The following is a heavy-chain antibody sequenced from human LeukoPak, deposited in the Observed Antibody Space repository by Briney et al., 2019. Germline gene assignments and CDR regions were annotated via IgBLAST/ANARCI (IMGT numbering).Heavy chain of an antibody. CDR3: ARQVGAKGWFDY. D-gene: IGHD1-26*01. CDR2: IYYSGST. V-gene: IGHV4-39*01. Sequence: PSETLSLTCTVSGGSISSSTFYWDWIRQPPGKGLEWIGSIYYSGSTDYNPSLKSRVTISVDTSKNQFSLKLSSVTAADTAVYYCARQVGAKGWFDYWGQGTLVTVSS. J-gene: IGHJ4*02. CDR1: GGSISSSTFY.